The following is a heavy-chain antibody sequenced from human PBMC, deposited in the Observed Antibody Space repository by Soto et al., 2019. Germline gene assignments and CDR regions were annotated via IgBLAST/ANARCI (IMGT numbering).Heavy chain of an antibody. CDR1: GGSIYRSGYY. J-gene: IGHJ4*02. CDR2: IDYNGVT. CDR3: GKVLVGATGHTDSDS. Sequence: SETLSLTCTVSGGSIYRSGYYWGWIRQPPGRGLEWIGNIDYNGVTYSNPSLKSRVTISRDTSKNQFSLKLTSVTAADTALYYCGKVLVGATGHTDSDSWGQGTLVTVSS. V-gene: IGHV4-39*01. D-gene: IGHD2-15*01.